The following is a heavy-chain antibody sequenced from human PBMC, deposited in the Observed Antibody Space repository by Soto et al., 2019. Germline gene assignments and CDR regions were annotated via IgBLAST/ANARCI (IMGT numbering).Heavy chain of an antibody. CDR1: GFTFSNYG. V-gene: IGHV3-23*01. D-gene: IGHD3-9*01. CDR3: AKVHVLRYSEVGTDV. J-gene: IGHJ6*02. CDR2: ISGSGAGT. Sequence: EVQLLESGGGLVQPGGSLRLSCAASGFTFSNYGMSWVRQAPGKGLEWVSAISGSGAGTYYADSVKGRFTISRDNSKNTLYLQMNSLRAEDTAVYYCAKVHVLRYSEVGTDVWGQGTTVTVSS.